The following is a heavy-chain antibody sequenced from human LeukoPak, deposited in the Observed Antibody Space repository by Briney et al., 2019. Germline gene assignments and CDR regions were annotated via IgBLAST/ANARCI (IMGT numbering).Heavy chain of an antibody. CDR1: GFTFSSYS. Sequence: GGSLRLSCAASGFTFSSYSMNWVRQAPGKGLEWVSSISSSSSYIYYADSVKGRFTISRDNAKNSLYLQMNSLRAEDTAVYYCAREYCSSTSCWLYYYYYGMDVWGQGTTVTVSS. CDR2: ISSSSSYI. J-gene: IGHJ6*02. D-gene: IGHD2-2*01. CDR3: AREYCSSTSCWLYYYYYGMDV. V-gene: IGHV3-21*01.